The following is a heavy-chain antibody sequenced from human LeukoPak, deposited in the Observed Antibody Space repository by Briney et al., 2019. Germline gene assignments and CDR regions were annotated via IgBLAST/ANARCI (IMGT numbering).Heavy chain of an antibody. Sequence: PSETLSLTCTVSGGSISSYYWSWIRQPPGKGLEWFGYIYYSGSTNYNPSLKSRVTISVDTSKNQFSLKLSSVTAADTAVYYCARDAGGMAFDYWGQGTLVTVSS. J-gene: IGHJ4*02. D-gene: IGHD1-26*01. V-gene: IGHV4-59*01. CDR1: GGSISSYY. CDR2: IYYSGST. CDR3: ARDAGGMAFDY.